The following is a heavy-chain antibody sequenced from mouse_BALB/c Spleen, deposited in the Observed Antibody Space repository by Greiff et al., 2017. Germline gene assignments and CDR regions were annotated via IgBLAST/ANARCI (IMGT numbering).Heavy chain of an antibody. Sequence: EVKLVESGGDLVKPGGSLKLSCAASGFTFSSYGMSWVRQTPDKRLEWVATISSSGSYTYYPDSVKGRFTISRDNAKNTLYLQMSSLKSEDTAMYYCARHGSSYVRAMDYWGQGTSVTVSS. CDR2: ISSSGSYT. J-gene: IGHJ4*01. CDR1: GFTFSSYG. CDR3: ARHGSSYVRAMDY. V-gene: IGHV5-6*01. D-gene: IGHD1-1*01.